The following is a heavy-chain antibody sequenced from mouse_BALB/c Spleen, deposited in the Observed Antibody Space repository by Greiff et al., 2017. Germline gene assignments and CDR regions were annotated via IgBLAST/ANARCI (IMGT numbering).Heavy chain of an antibody. J-gene: IGHJ2*01. CDR1: GFSLTSYG. D-gene: IGHD1-1*01. CDR3: ARNNYYGSSYCFDY. V-gene: IGHV2-2*02. CDR2: IWSGGST. Sequence: VKLMESGPGLVQPSQSLSITCTVSGFSLTSYGVHWVRQSPGKGLEWLGVIWSGGSTDYNAAFISRLSISKDNSKSQVFFKMNSLQANDTAIYYCARNNYYGSSYCFDYWGQGTTLTVSS.